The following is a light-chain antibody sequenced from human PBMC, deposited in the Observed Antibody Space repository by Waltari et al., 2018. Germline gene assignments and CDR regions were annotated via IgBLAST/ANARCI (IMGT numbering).Light chain of an antibody. Sequence: QSVVTQPPSASGTPGQRVTLSCSGSSSNIGGDIVNWYQQFPGTAPKLLIYANKQGPSGVPGRFAGARSGTSASLVISGLQSEDEADYYCATWDASLDTWVFGGGTKVTVL. CDR3: ATWDASLDTWV. V-gene: IGLV1-44*01. CDR1: SSNIGGDI. CDR2: ANK. J-gene: IGLJ3*02.